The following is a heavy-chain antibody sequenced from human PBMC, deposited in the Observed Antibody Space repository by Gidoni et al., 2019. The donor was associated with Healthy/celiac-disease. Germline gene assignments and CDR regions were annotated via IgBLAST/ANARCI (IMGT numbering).Heavy chain of an antibody. CDR1: GFTFRSYS. J-gene: IGHJ6*02. CDR3: ARDGKVDYQRYYYYGMDV. Sequence: EVQLVESGGGLVQPGGSLRLSCAASGFTFRSYSMNWVRQAPGKGLEWVSYISSSSSTIYYADSVKGRFTISRDNAKNSLYLQMNSLRAEDTAVYYCARDGKVDYQRYYYYGMDVWGQGTTVTVSS. V-gene: IGHV3-48*01. D-gene: IGHD2-2*01. CDR2: ISSSSSTI.